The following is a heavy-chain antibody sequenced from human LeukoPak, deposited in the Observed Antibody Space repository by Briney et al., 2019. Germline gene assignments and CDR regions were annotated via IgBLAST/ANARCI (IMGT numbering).Heavy chain of an antibody. V-gene: IGHV3-30*04. CDR3: AKIVGANRSFDY. Sequence: GGSLRLSCAASGFTFSSYAMHWVRQAPGKGLEWVAVISYDGSNKYYADSVKGRFTISRDNSKNTLYLQMNSLRAEDTAVYYCAKIVGANRSFDYWGQGTLVTVSS. CDR2: ISYDGSNK. CDR1: GFTFSSYA. D-gene: IGHD1-26*01. J-gene: IGHJ4*02.